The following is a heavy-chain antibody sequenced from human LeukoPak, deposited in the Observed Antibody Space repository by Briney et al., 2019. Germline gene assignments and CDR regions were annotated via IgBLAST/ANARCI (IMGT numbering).Heavy chain of an antibody. D-gene: IGHD3-16*02. CDR3: ARGLLGELSPYFDY. V-gene: IGHV4-59*12. Sequence: SETLSLTCTVSGGSISSYYWSWIRQPPGKGLEWIGYIYYSGSTYYNPSLKSRVTISVDTSKNQFSLKLSSVTAADTAVYYCARGLLGELSPYFDYWGQGTLVTVSS. J-gene: IGHJ4*02. CDR1: GGSISSYY. CDR2: IYYSGST.